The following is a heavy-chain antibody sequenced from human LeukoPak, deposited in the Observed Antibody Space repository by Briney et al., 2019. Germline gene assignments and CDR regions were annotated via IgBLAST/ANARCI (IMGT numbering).Heavy chain of an antibody. J-gene: IGHJ4*02. CDR3: ATTRTSSYIVVVVAATYY. V-gene: IGHV3-23*01. D-gene: IGHD2-15*01. CDR2: ISGSGGST. CDR1: GFTFSSYA. Sequence: GGSLRLSCAASGFTFSSYAMSWVRQAPGKGLEWVSAISGSGGSTYYADSVKGRFTISRGNSKNTLYLQMNSLRAEDTAVYYCATTRTSSYIVVVVAATYYWGQGTLVTVSS.